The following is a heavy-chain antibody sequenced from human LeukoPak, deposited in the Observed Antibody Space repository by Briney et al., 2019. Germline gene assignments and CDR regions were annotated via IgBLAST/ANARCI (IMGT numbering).Heavy chain of an antibody. D-gene: IGHD4-17*01. J-gene: IGHJ4*02. CDR1: GGSINSYY. V-gene: IGHV4-4*07. CDR2: IYTSGST. CDR3: ARGHGDYLAVFDY. Sequence: PSETLSLTCTVSGGSINSYYWSWIRQPAGKGLEWIGRIYTSGSTNYNPSPKSRVTMSVDTSKNQFSLKLSSVTAADTAMYYCARGHGDYLAVFDYWGQGTLVTVSS.